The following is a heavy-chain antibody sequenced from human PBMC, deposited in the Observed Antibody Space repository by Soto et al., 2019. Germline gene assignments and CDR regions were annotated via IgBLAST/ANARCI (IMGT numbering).Heavy chain of an antibody. CDR3: ARSEEVTMIVVVAFGMDV. J-gene: IGHJ6*02. D-gene: IGHD3-22*01. CDR2: INPSGGST. V-gene: IGHV1-46*01. Sequence: QVQLVQSGAEVKKPGASVKGSCKASGYTFTSYYMHWVRQAPGQGLEWMGIINPSGGSTSYAQKFQGRVTMTRDTSTSTIYMELSSLRSEDTAVYYCARSEEVTMIVVVAFGMDVWGQGTTVTVSS. CDR1: GYTFTSYY.